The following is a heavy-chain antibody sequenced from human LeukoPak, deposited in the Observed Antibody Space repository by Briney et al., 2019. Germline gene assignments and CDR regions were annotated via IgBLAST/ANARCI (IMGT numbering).Heavy chain of an antibody. D-gene: IGHD3-10*01. CDR3: AKGARSYTSAFFDS. J-gene: IGHJ4*02. CDR1: EFIFSKYA. Sequence: GGSLRLSCAASEFIFSKYAMNWVRRTPDKGLEWVAGLSSTGGTTYYTASVKGRFTISRDNSKNTMYLQMSSLRAEDTAIYYCAKGARSYTSAFFDSWGQGTHVTVSS. V-gene: IGHV3-23*01. CDR2: LSSTGGTT.